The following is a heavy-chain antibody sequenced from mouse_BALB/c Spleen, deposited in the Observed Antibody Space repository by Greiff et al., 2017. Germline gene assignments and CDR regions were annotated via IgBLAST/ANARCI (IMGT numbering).Heavy chain of an antibody. D-gene: IGHD2-14*01. J-gene: IGHJ4*01. CDR3: ARRYDAANAMDY. V-gene: IGHV5-6*01. CDR1: GFTFSSYG. Sequence: EVQLQESGGDLVKPGGSLKLSCAASGFTFSSYGMSWVRQTPDKRLEWVATISSGGSYTYYPDSVKGRFTISRDNAKNTLYLQMSSLKSEDTAMYYCARRYDAANAMDYWGQGTSVTVSS. CDR2: ISSGGSYT.